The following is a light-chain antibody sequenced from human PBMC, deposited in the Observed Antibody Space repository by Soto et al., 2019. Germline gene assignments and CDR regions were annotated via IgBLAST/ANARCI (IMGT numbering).Light chain of an antibody. CDR1: QSISSW. Sequence: DIQMTQSPSTLSASVGDRVTITCRASQSISSWLAWYQQKPGQAPKLLIYKASSLQSGVPSRFSGSGSGPEFTLTISSLQPDDFATYYCQQYNSYWTFGQGTKVDIK. V-gene: IGKV1-5*03. CDR2: KAS. CDR3: QQYNSYWT. J-gene: IGKJ1*01.